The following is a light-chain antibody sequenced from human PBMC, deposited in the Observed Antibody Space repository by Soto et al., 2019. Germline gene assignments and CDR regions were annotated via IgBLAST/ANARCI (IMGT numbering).Light chain of an antibody. V-gene: IGKV3-11*01. CDR2: DAS. J-gene: IGKJ3*01. CDR3: QQRSTWPPFS. CDR1: QSIGSY. Sequence: EIVLTQSPATLSLSLGERATLSCRASQSIGSYLAWYQHKLGQPPRLLIYDASNRATGIPVRFSGSGSGTDFTLTISSLEPGDFAVYYCQQRSTWPPFSFGPGTKVDI.